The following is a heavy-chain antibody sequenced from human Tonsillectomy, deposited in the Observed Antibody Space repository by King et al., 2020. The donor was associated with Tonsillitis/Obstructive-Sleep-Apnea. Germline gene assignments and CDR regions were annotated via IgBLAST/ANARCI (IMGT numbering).Heavy chain of an antibody. CDR1: GFTFSSYW. CDR3: ARTLIAAAGTLYYFDY. D-gene: IGHD6-13*01. Sequence: DVQLVESGGGLVQPGGSLRLSCAASGFTFSSYWMTWVRQAPGKGLEWVANIKQDGSEKYYVDSVKGRFTISRDNAKNSLYLQMNSLRAEDTAVYYCARTLIAAAGTLYYFDYWGQGTLVTVSS. CDR2: IKQDGSEK. V-gene: IGHV3-7*03. J-gene: IGHJ4*02.